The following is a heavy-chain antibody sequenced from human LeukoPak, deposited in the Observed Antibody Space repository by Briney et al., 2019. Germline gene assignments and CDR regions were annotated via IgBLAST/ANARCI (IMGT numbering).Heavy chain of an antibody. CDR3: ARVRGYSSSFGAFDI. CDR2: IYYSGST. D-gene: IGHD6-13*01. CDR1: GGSISSYY. Sequence: PSETLSLTCTVSGGSISSYYWSWIRQPPGKGLEWIGYIYYSGSTNYNPSLKSRVTISVDTPKNQFSLKLSSVTAADTAVYYCARVRGYSSSFGAFDIWGQGTMVTVSS. V-gene: IGHV4-59*01. J-gene: IGHJ3*02.